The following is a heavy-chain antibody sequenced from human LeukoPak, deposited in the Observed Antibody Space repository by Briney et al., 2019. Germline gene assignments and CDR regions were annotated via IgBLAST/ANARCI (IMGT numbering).Heavy chain of an antibody. CDR1: GYTSTGYY. J-gene: IGHJ4*02. CDR2: INPNSGGT. V-gene: IGHV1-2*02. D-gene: IGHD3-22*01. CDR3: ARDYYDSSGYLVLVY. Sequence: ASVKVSCKASGYTSTGYYMHWVRQAPGQGLEWMGWINPNSGGTNYAQKFQGRVTMTRDTSISTAYMELSRLRSDDTAVYYCARDYYDSSGYLVLVYWGQGTLVTVSS.